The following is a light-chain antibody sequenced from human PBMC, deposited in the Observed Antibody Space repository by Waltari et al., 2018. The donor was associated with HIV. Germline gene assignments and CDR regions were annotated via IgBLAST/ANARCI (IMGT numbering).Light chain of an antibody. CDR3: QQYLNYPYT. V-gene: IGKV1-5*03. Sequence: DIQMTQSPSTLSASMGDRVTVTCRASQSTSTWLAWYQQKPGKAPKVLIYKASTLETGVPSRFSGRGSGTEFTLTISGLQPDDFATYYCQQYLNYPYTFGQGTKLEIK. CDR1: QSTSTW. CDR2: KAS. J-gene: IGKJ2*01.